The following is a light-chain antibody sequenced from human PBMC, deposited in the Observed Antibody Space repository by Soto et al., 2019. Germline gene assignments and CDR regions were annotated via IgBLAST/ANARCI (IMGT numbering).Light chain of an antibody. CDR1: QTVINK. V-gene: IGKV3-20*01. J-gene: IGKJ1*01. Sequence: EIVVTQSRSTLSSSAGERATRSCRASQTVINKLAWYQQKPGQAPRLLIYDTSKRAPGVPARFSGSGSGTDFTLTISRLEPEDFAVYYCQQYGSSPRTFGQGTKVDIK. CDR3: QQYGSSPRT. CDR2: DTS.